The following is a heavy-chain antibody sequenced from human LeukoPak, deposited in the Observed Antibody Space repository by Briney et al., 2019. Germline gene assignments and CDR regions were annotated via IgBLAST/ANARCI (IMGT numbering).Heavy chain of an antibody. D-gene: IGHD4-17*01. V-gene: IGHV1-46*01. CDR3: ARAPNDYGDYGAFDI. J-gene: IGHJ3*02. CDR2: INPSGGST. Sequence: ASVKVSCKASGYTFTSYYMHWVRQAPGQGLEWMGIINPSGGSTSYAQKFQGRVTMTRDTSTSTVYMELSCLRSEDTAVYYCARAPNDYGDYGAFDIWGQGTMVTVSS. CDR1: GYTFTSYY.